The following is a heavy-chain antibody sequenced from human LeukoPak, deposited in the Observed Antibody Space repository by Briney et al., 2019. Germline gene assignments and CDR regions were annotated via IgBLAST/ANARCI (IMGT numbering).Heavy chain of an antibody. D-gene: IGHD6-19*01. V-gene: IGHV1-2*02. CDR3: ARDLTRIAVAGTGNY. Sequence: ASVKVSRKASGYTFTGYYMHWVRQAPGQGLEWMGWINPSSGVTNYAQDLQGRVTMTRDTSISTAYMELSRLRSDDTAVYYCARDLTRIAVAGTGNYWGQGTLVTVSS. CDR2: INPSSGVT. CDR1: GYTFTGYY. J-gene: IGHJ4*02.